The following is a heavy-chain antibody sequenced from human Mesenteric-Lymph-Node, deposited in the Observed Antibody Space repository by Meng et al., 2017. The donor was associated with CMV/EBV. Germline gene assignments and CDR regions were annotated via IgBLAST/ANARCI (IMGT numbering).Heavy chain of an antibody. J-gene: IGHJ6*02. CDR1: GFTFSSYA. CDR3: AKDVRWGSYYYYGMDV. Sequence: GGSLRLSCAASGFTFSSYAMSWVRQAPGKGLEWVSAISGSGGSTYYADSVKGRFTISRDNSKNTLYLQMNSLRAEDTAVYYCAKDVRWGSYYYYGMDVWGQGTTVTVSS. CDR2: ISGSGGST. V-gene: IGHV3-23*01. D-gene: IGHD2-21*01.